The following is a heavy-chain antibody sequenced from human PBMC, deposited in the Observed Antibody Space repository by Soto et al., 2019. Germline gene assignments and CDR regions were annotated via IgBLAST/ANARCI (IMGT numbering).Heavy chain of an antibody. V-gene: IGHV2-5*02. J-gene: IGHJ4*02. CDR2: IYWDDDK. Sequence: SGPTLVNPTQTLTLTCTFSGFSLSTSGVGVGWIRQPPGKALEWLALIYWDDDKRYSPSLKSRLTITKDTSKNHVVLTMTNMDPVDTATYYCAHVRGYSYGFLRYYFDYWGQGTLVTVSS. D-gene: IGHD5-18*01. CDR1: GFSLSTSGVG. CDR3: AHVRGYSYGFLRYYFDY.